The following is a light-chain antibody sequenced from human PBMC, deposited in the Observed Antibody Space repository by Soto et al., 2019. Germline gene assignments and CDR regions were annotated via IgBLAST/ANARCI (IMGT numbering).Light chain of an antibody. CDR3: QKYGTSPPLS. CDR2: GAS. Sequence: EIVLTQSPGTLSLSPGEGATLSCRASLSVSSSSLAWYQQKPGQAPRLLIYGASSRATGIPDRFGGSGSGTDFTLTISRLEPEDFAVYYCQKYGTSPPLSFGGGTKVDIK. V-gene: IGKV3-20*01. CDR1: LSVSSSS. J-gene: IGKJ4*01.